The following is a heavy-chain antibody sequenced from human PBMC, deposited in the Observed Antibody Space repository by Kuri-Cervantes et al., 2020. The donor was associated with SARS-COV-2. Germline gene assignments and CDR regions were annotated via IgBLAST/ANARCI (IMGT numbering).Heavy chain of an antibody. Sequence: GESLKISCAASGFTVSSNYMSWVRQAPGKGLEWVSAISGSGGSTYYADSVKGRFTISRDNSKNTLYLQMNSLRAEDTAVYYCAKILTPGYCSGGSCYLGDYWGQGTLVTVSS. V-gene: IGHV3-23*01. CDR3: AKILTPGYCSGGSCYLGDY. CDR2: ISGSGGST. J-gene: IGHJ4*02. CDR1: GFTVSSNY. D-gene: IGHD2-15*01.